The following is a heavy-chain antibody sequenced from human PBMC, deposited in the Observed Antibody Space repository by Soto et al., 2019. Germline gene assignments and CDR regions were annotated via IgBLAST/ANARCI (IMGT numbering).Heavy chain of an antibody. D-gene: IGHD6-6*01. CDR2: IIPTFGTT. Sequence: QVQLEQSGAEVTKPGSSVKVSCKASGGTFSSYVISWVRQAPGQGLEWMGGIIPTFGTTKYAQDFQGRVTITADQSTSTAYMELSSLRSDDTAVYYCASHRSQVVHLVLPPYYYYGLDVWGQGTTVTVSS. CDR3: ASHRSQVVHLVLPPYYYYGLDV. J-gene: IGHJ6*02. V-gene: IGHV1-69*01. CDR1: GGTFSSYV.